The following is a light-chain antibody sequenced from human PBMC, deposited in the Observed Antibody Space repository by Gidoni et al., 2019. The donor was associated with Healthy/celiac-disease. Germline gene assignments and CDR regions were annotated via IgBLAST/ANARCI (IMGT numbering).Light chain of an antibody. V-gene: IGKV3-20*01. CDR1: QSVSSSY. CDR3: QQYGSSPGVT. J-gene: IGKJ5*01. Sequence: EIVLTQSPGTLSLSPGERATLSCRASQSVSSSYLAWYQQKPGQAPRLLIYGASSRATGSPDRFRGSGSGTDFTLTISRRGPEDFAVYYCQQYGSSPGVTFGQGTRLEIK. CDR2: GAS.